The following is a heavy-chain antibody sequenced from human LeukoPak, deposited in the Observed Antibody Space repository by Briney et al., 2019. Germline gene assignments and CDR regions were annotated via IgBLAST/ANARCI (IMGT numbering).Heavy chain of an antibody. CDR1: GYTFTSYG. D-gene: IGHD3-22*01. CDR2: ISAYNGNT. Sequence: ASVKVSCKASGYTFTSYGISWVRQAPGQGLEWMGWISAYNGNTNYAQKLQGRVTMTTDTSTSTAYMELRSLRSDDTAVYYCARDLIVYYDSSGYYDFFDYWGQGTLVTVSS. J-gene: IGHJ4*02. V-gene: IGHV1-18*01. CDR3: ARDLIVYYDSSGYYDFFDY.